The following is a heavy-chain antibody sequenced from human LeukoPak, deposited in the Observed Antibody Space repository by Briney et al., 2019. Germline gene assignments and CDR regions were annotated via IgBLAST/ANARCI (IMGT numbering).Heavy chain of an antibody. V-gene: IGHV4-34*01. Sequence: SETLPLTCAVYGGSFSGYYWSWIRQPPGKGLEWIGEINHSGSTNYNPSLKSRVTISVDTSKNQFSLKLSSVTAADTAVYYCARGLRRRSFGDYWGQGTLVTVSS. CDR1: GGSFSGYY. CDR2: INHSGST. J-gene: IGHJ4*02. CDR3: ARGLRRRSFGDY. D-gene: IGHD3-16*01.